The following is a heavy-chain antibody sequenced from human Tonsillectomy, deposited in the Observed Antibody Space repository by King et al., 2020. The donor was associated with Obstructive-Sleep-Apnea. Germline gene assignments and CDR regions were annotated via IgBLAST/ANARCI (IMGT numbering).Heavy chain of an antibody. CDR2: IYYSGST. CDR3: AREVPSGTYRSIDY. D-gene: IGHD1-26*01. CDR1: GGSISSYY. J-gene: IGHJ4*02. Sequence: QLQESGPGLVKPSETLSLTCTVSGGSISSYYWSWIRQPPGKGLEWIGYIYYSGSTNYNPPLKSRVTISVDTSKNQFSLKLSSVTAADTAVYYCAREVPSGTYRSIDYWGQGTLVTVSS. V-gene: IGHV4-59*01.